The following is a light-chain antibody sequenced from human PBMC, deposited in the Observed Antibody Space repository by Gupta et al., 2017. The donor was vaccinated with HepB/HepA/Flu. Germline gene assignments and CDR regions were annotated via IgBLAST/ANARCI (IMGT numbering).Light chain of an antibody. V-gene: IGKV1-33*01. J-gene: IGKJ4*01. CDR1: QDVNIY. Sequence: DIQMTQSPSSLSASIGDRVTITCRASQDVNIYLNWYQKKSGKAPKLLICDASKLEKGVPSRFSGDGSGTDFTLTSGSLQPEDIATYYWQQDASLPTFGGGTTVAIK. CDR2: DAS. CDR3: QQDASLPT.